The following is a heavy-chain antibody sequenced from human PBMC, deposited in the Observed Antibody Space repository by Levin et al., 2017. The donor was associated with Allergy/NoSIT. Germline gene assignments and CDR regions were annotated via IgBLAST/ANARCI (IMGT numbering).Heavy chain of an antibody. CDR3: ARVGGKRDSSGGTCYGY. CDR2: MNPNSGNT. Sequence: ASVKVSCKASGYTFTSYDINWVRQATGHGLEWMGWMNPNSGNTGYAQKFQGRVTMTRNTSISTAYMELRSLRSEDTAVYYCARVGGKRDSSGGTCYGYWGQGTLVTVSS. J-gene: IGHJ4*02. CDR1: GYTFTSYD. V-gene: IGHV1-8*01. D-gene: IGHD2-15*01.